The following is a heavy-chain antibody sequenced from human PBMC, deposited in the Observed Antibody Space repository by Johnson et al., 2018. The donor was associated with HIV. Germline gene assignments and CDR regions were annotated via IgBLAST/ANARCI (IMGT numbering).Heavy chain of an antibody. D-gene: IGHD2-15*01. V-gene: IGHV3-30*02. J-gene: IGHJ3*02. CDR3: ASVVVVVDVHDAFEM. CDR2: IRYDGNNE. CDR1: GFTFSSYS. Sequence: QVQLVESGGGVVQPGGSLRLSCAASGFTFSSYSMQWVRQAPGKGLEWVAFIRYDGNNEDYADSVKGRFTISRDNSKNTLYVQMNSLRPEDTAVYYCASVVVVVDVHDAFEMWGQGTMVTVSA.